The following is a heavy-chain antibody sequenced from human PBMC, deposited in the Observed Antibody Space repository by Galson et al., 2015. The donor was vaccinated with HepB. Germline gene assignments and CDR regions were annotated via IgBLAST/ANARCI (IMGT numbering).Heavy chain of an antibody. D-gene: IGHD7-27*01. CDR3: AREMGISNAFDI. Sequence: SLRLSCAASGFIFSSYWMHWVRQAPGKGLVWVSRINSDGSSTSYADSVKGRFTISRDNAKNTLYLQMNSLRAEDTAVYYCAREMGISNAFDIWGQGTMVTVSS. CDR2: INSDGSST. J-gene: IGHJ3*02. CDR1: GFIFSSYW. V-gene: IGHV3-74*01.